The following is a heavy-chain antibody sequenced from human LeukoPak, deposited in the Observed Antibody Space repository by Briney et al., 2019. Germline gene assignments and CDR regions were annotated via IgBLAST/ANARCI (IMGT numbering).Heavy chain of an antibody. Sequence: QAGGSLRLSCVGSGFTFSSYWMTWVRQAPGKGLEWVANIKNYGSEKYSVDSVKGRFTISRDNAKNLLYLKMSSLRAEDTAVYCCARARIDYWGQGPLDSVSS. CDR2: IKNYGSEK. CDR3: ARARIDY. CDR1: GFTFSSYW. D-gene: IGHD1-14*01. J-gene: IGHJ4*02. V-gene: IGHV3-7*04.